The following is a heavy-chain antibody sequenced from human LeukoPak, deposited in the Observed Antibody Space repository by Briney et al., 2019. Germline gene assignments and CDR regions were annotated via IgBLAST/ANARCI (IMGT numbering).Heavy chain of an antibody. CDR2: IVAMDDIA. V-gene: IGHV1-69*04. CDR1: GDSFSSYA. Sequence: SVKVSCKASGDSFSSYAISWVRQAPGQGLEWMGRIVAMDDIANYAQKFQGRVTITADKSTGTAYMELSSLRSEDTAVYYCARGRGDYADAFDIWGQGTMVTVSS. D-gene: IGHD4-17*01. CDR3: ARGRGDYADAFDI. J-gene: IGHJ3*02.